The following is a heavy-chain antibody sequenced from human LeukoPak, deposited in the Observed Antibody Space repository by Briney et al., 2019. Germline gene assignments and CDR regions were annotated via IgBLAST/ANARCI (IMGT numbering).Heavy chain of an antibody. CDR3: ARGTGSGSYSHYYYGMDV. V-gene: IGHV1-69*04. J-gene: IGHJ6*02. D-gene: IGHD3-10*01. CDR1: GGTFSSYA. Sequence: ASVKVSCKASGGTFSSYAISWVRQAPGQGLEWMGRIIPILVIANYAQKLQGRVTITADKSTSTAYMELSSLRSEDTAVYYCARGTGSGSYSHYYYGMDVWGQGTTVTVSS. CDR2: IIPILVIA.